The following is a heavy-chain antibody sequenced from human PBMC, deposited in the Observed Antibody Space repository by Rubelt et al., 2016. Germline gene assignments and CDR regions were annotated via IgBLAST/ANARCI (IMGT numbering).Heavy chain of an antibody. D-gene: IGHD3-3*01. V-gene: IGHV1-69*01. CDR1: GGTFSSYA. J-gene: IGHJ6*02. CDR2: IIPIFGTA. CDR3: ARGSITMFGVAPWQYYYGMDV. Sequence: GGTFSSYAISWVRQAPGQGLEWMGGIIPIFGTANYAQKFQGRVTITADESTSTAYMELSSLRSEDTAVYYCARGSITMFGVAPWQYYYGMDVWGQGTTVTVSS.